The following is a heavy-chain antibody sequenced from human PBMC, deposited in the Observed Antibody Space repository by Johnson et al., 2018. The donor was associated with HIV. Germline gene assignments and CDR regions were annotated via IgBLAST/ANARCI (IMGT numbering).Heavy chain of an antibody. Sequence: QVQLVESGGGVVQPGGFLRLSCAASGFTFSSYGMHWVRQAPGMGLEWVSGISWNSGNIDYADSVKGRFTISRDNSKNTLYLQMNSLRAEYTAVYYCASAVTYYHAFAIWGQGTMVTVSS. CDR2: ISWNSGNI. D-gene: IGHD3-10*01. CDR3: ASAVTYYHAFAI. V-gene: IGHV3-NL1*01. CDR1: GFTFSSYG. J-gene: IGHJ3*02.